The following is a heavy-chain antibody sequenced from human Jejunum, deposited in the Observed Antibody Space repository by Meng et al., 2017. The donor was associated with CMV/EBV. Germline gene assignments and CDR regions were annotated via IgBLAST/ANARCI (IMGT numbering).Heavy chain of an antibody. CDR3: ANQMPWNYYHGMDL. V-gene: IGHV3-21*01. J-gene: IGHJ6*02. CDR2: ISATSTYI. Sequence: EFSFSSHNMNWVRQATGKGLEWVASISATSTYIYYADPVKGRFTISRDNAKNSLYLQMNSLRVEDTAVYYCANQMPWNYYHGMDLWGQGTTVTVSS. D-gene: IGHD1-7*01. CDR1: EFSFSSHN.